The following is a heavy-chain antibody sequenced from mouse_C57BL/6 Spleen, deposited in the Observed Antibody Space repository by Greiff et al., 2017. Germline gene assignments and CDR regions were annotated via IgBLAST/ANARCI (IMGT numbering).Heavy chain of an antibody. CDR3: ARSYGSSPYWYFDV. J-gene: IGHJ1*03. D-gene: IGHD1-1*01. CDR1: GFSLTSYG. V-gene: IGHV2-2*01. CDR2: IWSGGST. Sequence: QVHVKQSGPGLVQPSQSLSITCTVSGFSLTSYGVHWVRQSPGKGLEWLGVIWSGGSTDYNAAFISRLSNSKDNSKSQVFFKMNSLQADDTAIYYCARSYGSSPYWYFDVWGTGTTVTVSS.